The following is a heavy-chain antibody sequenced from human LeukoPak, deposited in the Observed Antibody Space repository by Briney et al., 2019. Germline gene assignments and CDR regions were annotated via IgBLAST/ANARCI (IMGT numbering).Heavy chain of an antibody. CDR1: GGSINSYY. CDR3: ASSRSSSGWSLIDY. Sequence: PSGTLSLTCTVSGGSINSYYWSWIRQPPGKGLEWVGYIYYSGSTNYRPSLKRRVTISVDTSKNQFSLKVSSVTAADTAVYYCASSRSSSGWSLIDYWGQGALVTVSS. D-gene: IGHD6-19*01. J-gene: IGHJ4*02. V-gene: IGHV4-59*01. CDR2: IYYSGST.